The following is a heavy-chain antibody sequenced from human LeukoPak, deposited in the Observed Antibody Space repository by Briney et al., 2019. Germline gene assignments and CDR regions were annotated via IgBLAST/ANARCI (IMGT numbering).Heavy chain of an antibody. CDR1: GGSFSGYY. V-gene: IGHV4-34*01. CDR2: INHSGST. J-gene: IGHJ6*03. CDR3: ARARGYSYGYYYYYMDV. Sequence: SETLSLTCAVYGGSFSGYYCGWIRQPPGKGLEWIGEINHSGSTNYNPSLKSRVTISVDTSKNQFSLKLSSVTAADTAVYYCARARGYSYGYYYYYMDVWGKGTTVTVSS. D-gene: IGHD5-18*01.